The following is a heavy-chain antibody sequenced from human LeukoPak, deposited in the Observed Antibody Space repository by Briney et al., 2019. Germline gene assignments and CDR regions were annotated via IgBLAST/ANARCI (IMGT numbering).Heavy chain of an antibody. CDR1: GFTFSSYG. V-gene: IGHV3-7*03. Sequence: GGTLRLSCAASGFTFSSYGMSWVRQAPGKGLEWVANIKQDGSEKYYVDSVKGRFTISRDNAKNSLYLQMNSLKTEDTALYYCITPDKPLGYCSGGSCSLGCSWGKGTTVTISS. D-gene: IGHD2-15*01. J-gene: IGHJ6*04. CDR3: ITPDKPLGYCSGGSCSLGCS. CDR2: IKQDGSEK.